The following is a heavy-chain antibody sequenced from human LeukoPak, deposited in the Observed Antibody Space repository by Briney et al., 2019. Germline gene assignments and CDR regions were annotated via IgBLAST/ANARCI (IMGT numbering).Heavy chain of an antibody. CDR3: ARAAVLTGYYYIMDV. CDR2: IYYSGST. Sequence: SETLSLTCTVSGGSVSSGSHYWTWVRQPPGKGLEWVGYIYYSGSTNYNPSLKSRVTMSVDTSKNQFSLKLSSVTAADTAVYYCARAAVLTGYYYIMDVWGQGTTVTVSS. J-gene: IGHJ6*02. V-gene: IGHV4-61*01. CDR1: GGSVSSGSHY. D-gene: IGHD3-16*01.